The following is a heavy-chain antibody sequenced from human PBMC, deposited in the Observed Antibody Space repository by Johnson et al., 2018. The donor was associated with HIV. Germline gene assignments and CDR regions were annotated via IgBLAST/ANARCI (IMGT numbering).Heavy chain of an antibody. Sequence: VQLVESGGGVVQPGRSLRLSCAASGVTFSSYAMSWVRQAPGKGLEWVSGIHWNGGSTGYADSVKGRFTISRDNAKNSLYLQMNSLRAEDTALYYCARVPPFGTHPDGAFDIWGQGTMVTVSS. CDR2: IHWNGGST. CDR1: GVTFSSYA. V-gene: IGHV3-20*04. D-gene: IGHD1-1*01. J-gene: IGHJ3*02. CDR3: ARVPPFGTHPDGAFDI.